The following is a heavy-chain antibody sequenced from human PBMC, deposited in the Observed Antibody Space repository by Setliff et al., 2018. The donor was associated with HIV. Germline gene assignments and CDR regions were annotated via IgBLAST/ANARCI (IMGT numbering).Heavy chain of an antibody. CDR3: ARGPSILWWTPHQTPYYFDY. CDR1: GGSISSYY. V-gene: IGHV4-4*08. J-gene: IGHJ4*02. Sequence: PSETLSLTCTVSGGSISSYYWSWIRQPPGKGLEWIGYIYTSGSTNNNPSLKSRVTISVDTSKNQFPLKLSSVTAADTAVYYCARGPSILWWTPHQTPYYFDYWGQGTLVTVSS. D-gene: IGHD2-21*01. CDR2: IYTSGST.